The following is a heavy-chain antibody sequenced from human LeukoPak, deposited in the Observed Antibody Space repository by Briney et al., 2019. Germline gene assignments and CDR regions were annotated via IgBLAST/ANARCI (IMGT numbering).Heavy chain of an antibody. CDR1: GFTFSSYS. J-gene: IGHJ6*02. CDR2: ISSSSSTI. CDR3: ARDRCSSASCYLYYYYGMDV. Sequence: GGSLRLSCAASGFTFSSYSMNWVRQAPGKGLEWVSYISSSSSTIYYADSVKGRFTISRDNAKNSLYLQMNSLRAEDTAVYYCARDRCSSASCYLYYYYGMDVWGQGTTVTVSS. D-gene: IGHD2-2*01. V-gene: IGHV3-48*01.